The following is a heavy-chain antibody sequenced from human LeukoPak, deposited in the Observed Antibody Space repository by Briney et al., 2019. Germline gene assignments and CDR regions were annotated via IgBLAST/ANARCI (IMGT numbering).Heavy chain of an antibody. D-gene: IGHD3-10*01. CDR1: GYSISSGYY. CDR2: IYHSGST. J-gene: IGHJ1*01. V-gene: IGHV4-38-2*02. CDR3: ARSGSGRTKYLQH. Sequence: SETLSLTCTVSGYSISSGYYWGWIRQPPGKGLEWIGSIYHSGSTYYNPSLKSRVTISVDTSKNQFSLKLSSVTAADTAVYYCARSGSGRTKYLQHWGQGTLVTVSS.